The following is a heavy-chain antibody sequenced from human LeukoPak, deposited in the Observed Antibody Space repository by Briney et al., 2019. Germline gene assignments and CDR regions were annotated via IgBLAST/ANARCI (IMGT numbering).Heavy chain of an antibody. Sequence: GGSLRLSCAASGLAFSAYKMHWVRQAPRKGLVWVSRISTDGYTTDYADFVQGRFTASRDNSKNTLYLQMNSLRAEDTAVYYCARETRGFDCWGQGTLVTVSS. V-gene: IGHV3-74*01. D-gene: IGHD2-2*01. J-gene: IGHJ4*02. CDR2: ISTDGYTT. CDR3: ARETRGFDC. CDR1: GLAFSAYK.